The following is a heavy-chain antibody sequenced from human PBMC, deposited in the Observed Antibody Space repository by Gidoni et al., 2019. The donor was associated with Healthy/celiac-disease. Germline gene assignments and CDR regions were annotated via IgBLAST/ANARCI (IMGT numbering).Heavy chain of an antibody. CDR1: GFTFDDYA. J-gene: IGHJ4*02. Sequence: EVQLVESGGGLVQSGRSLRLSCAASGFTFDDYAMHWVRQAPGKGLGWVSGISWNSGSIGYADSGKGRFTISRDNAKNSLYLQMNSLRAEDTALYYCAKDSRRGYSSSWYGDYWGQGTLVTVSS. V-gene: IGHV3-9*01. CDR3: AKDSRRGYSSSWYGDY. CDR2: ISWNSGSI. D-gene: IGHD6-13*01.